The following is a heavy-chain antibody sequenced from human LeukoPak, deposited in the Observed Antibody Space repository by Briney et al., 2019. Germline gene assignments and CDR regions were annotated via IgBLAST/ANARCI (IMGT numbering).Heavy chain of an antibody. J-gene: IGHJ4*02. V-gene: IGHV5-51*01. D-gene: IGHD3-10*02. Sequence: PGESLKISCKGSGYSFTSYWIAWVRQMPGKGLEWIGIIYPGDSDTRYNPSFQGQVIISADKSINTAYLQWSSLKASDTAIYYCARHVRGENDRVLDSWGQGTLVTVSS. CDR3: ARHVRGENDRVLDS. CDR2: IYPGDSDT. CDR1: GYSFTSYW.